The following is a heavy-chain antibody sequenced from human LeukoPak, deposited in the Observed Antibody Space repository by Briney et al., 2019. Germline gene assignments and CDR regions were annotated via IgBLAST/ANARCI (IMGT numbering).Heavy chain of an antibody. V-gene: IGHV3-30-3*01. CDR1: GFTFSSYA. CDR3: ARDRGCSSTSCRPSDYYGMDV. Sequence: PGRSLRLSCAASGFTFSSYAMHWVRQAPGKGLEWVAVISYDGSNKCYADSVKGRFTISRDNSKNTLYLQMNSLRAEDTAVYYCARDRGCSSTSCRPSDYYGMDVWGQGTTVTVSS. CDR2: ISYDGSNK. J-gene: IGHJ6*02. D-gene: IGHD2-2*01.